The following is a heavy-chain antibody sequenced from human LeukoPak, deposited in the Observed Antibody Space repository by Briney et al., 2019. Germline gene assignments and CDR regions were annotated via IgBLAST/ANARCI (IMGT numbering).Heavy chain of an antibody. Sequence: GGSLRLSCAVSGFTFSSYSMHWVRKAPGKGLEWVSCIRTVTSSIYYADAVKGRFTVSRDNAKNSLYLEMNSLRAEDTAVYYCAREGLPSGATKIFDYWGQGTLVAVSS. CDR2: IRTVTSSI. CDR3: AREGLPSGATKIFDY. J-gene: IGHJ4*02. V-gene: IGHV3-21*01. D-gene: IGHD2-15*01. CDR1: GFTFSSYS.